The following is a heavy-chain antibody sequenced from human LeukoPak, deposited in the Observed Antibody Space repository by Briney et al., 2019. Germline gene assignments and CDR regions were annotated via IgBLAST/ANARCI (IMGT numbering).Heavy chain of an antibody. CDR3: ARGYGVPGTYFDY. CDR1: GFTFSSYC. CDR2: ISSTSSTT. Sequence: GGSLRLSCAASGFTFSSYCMNWVRQAPGKGLEWVSYISSTSSTTYYADSVKGRFTISRDNAKNSLYLQMNSLRAEDTAVYYCARGYGVPGTYFDYWGQGTLVTVSS. V-gene: IGHV3-48*04. D-gene: IGHD4-17*01. J-gene: IGHJ4*02.